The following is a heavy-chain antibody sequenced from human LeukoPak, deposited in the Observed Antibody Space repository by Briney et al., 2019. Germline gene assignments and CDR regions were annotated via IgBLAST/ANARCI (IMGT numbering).Heavy chain of an antibody. D-gene: IGHD2-15*01. CDR3: AKDTSAWWYHRAYMDV. V-gene: IGHV3-23*01. CDR2: ISGRGDKT. Sequence: GGSLRVSCAASGFTFRSVWMSWVRQAPGRGLEWVSAISGRGDKTYHADSVKGRFTISRDNSRNTSSLQVNSLRAEDTAVYYCAKDTSAWWYHRAYMDVWGKGTTVTVSS. CDR1: GFTFRSVW. J-gene: IGHJ6*03.